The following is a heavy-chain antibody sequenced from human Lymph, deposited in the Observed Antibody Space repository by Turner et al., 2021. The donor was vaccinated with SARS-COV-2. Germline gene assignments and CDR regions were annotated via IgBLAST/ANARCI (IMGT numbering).Heavy chain of an antibody. J-gene: IGHJ5*02. V-gene: IGHV4-59*01. D-gene: IGHD2-21*02. CDR2: IYYRRSN. CDR3: ARETVNSWVDP. CDR1: GGSMNSNY. Sequence: QVQLQESGPRLVKLLETLSVTCTVSGGSMNSNYWSWIRQPPGKRLEWSGYIYYRRSNNYDPSIKSLVTISVDTSKNQFSLKQTSWTAADTAIYCCARETVNSWVDPWGHGILVTVSS.